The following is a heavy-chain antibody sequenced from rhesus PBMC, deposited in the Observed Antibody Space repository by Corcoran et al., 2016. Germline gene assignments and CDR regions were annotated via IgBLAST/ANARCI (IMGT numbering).Heavy chain of an antibody. D-gene: IGHD6-31*01. J-gene: IGHJ4*01. Sequence: QVQLQESGPGLVKPSETLSLTCAVSGGSXSSNYWSWIRQPPGEGLEWIGYIYGSVSSNNYNSSLKSRVTLSVDTSKSQLSLKLSSVTTADTAVYYCARGSSGHFDYWGQGVLVTVSS. CDR3: ARGSSGHFDY. CDR1: GGSXSSNY. CDR2: IYGSVSSN. V-gene: IGHV4S11*01.